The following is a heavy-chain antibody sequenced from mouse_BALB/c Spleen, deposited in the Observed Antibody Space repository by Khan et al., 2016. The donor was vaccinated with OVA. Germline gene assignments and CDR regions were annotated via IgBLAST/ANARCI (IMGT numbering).Heavy chain of an antibody. CDR1: GYTFINYW. CDR2: INPTTNYT. V-gene: IGHV1-7*01. CDR3: ARRGLRWDFDY. Sequence: QVQLKQSGAELAKPGASVKMSCKTSGYTFINYWILWVKQRPGQGLEWIGYINPTTNYTEFNQNFTDKATLTADRSSSTTYMEQSSLTSEDSAVYYCARRGLRWDFDYWGQGTTLTVSS. J-gene: IGHJ2*01. D-gene: IGHD1-1*01.